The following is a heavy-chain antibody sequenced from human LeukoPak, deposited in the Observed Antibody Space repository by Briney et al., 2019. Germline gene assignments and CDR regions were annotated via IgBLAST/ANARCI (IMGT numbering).Heavy chain of an antibody. CDR3: ASIFNGYNLGDY. J-gene: IGHJ4*02. CDR1: GGSFSGYY. V-gene: IGHV4-34*01. Sequence: PSETLSLTCAVYGGSFSGYYWSWIRQPPGEGLEWIGEINHSGSTNYNPSLKSRVTISVDTSKNQFSLKLSSVTAADTAVYYCASIFNGYNLGDYWGQGTLVTVSS. D-gene: IGHD5-24*01. CDR2: INHSGST.